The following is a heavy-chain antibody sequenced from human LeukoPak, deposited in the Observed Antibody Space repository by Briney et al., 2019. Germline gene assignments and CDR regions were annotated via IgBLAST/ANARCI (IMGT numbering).Heavy chain of an antibody. CDR3: ARDSVDGSGTYYNDSPDY. V-gene: IGHV1-18*01. J-gene: IGHJ4*02. D-gene: IGHD3-10*01. CDR2: ISAYNGDT. CDR1: GYTFTSYG. Sequence: ASVKVSCKASGYTFTSYGISWVRQAPGQGLEWMAWISAYNGDTDYAQNLRGRVTMTTDTSTSTAYMELRSLRSDDTAVYYCARDSVDGSGTYYNDSPDYWGQGTLVTVSS.